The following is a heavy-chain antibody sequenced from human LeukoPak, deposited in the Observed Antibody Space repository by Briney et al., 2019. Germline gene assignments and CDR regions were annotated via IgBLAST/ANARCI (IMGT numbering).Heavy chain of an antibody. D-gene: IGHD6-19*01. CDR3: ARDKPAGIPVASYHDY. J-gene: IGHJ4*02. Sequence: GGSLRLSCAASGFTFSSYWMSWVRQAPGKGLEWVAHIKQDGSEKYYVDSVKGRFTISRDNAKNSLYLQMNSLRAEDTAVYYCARDKPAGIPVASYHDYWGQGTLVTASS. V-gene: IGHV3-7*01. CDR1: GFTFSSYW. CDR2: IKQDGSEK.